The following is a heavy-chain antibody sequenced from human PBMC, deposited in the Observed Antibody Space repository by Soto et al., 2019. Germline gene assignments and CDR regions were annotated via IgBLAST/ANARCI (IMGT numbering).Heavy chain of an antibody. D-gene: IGHD3-16*02. J-gene: IGHJ3*02. CDR1: GYTLTSYD. CDR3: ARVAGGSYRYIVAFDI. Sequence: ASVKVSCKASGYTLTSYDINWVRQATGQGLEWMGWMNPNSGNTGYAQKFQGRVTMTRSTSISTAYMELSSLRSEDTAVYYCARVAGGSYRYIVAFDIWGQGTMVTVSS. V-gene: IGHV1-8*01. CDR2: MNPNSGNT.